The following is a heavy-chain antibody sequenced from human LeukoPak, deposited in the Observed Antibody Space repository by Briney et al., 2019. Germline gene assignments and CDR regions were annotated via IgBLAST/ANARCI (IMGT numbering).Heavy chain of an antibody. Sequence: PGGSLRLSCAASGFTFSSYAMSWVRQAPGKGLEWVSSISVSGGGTYYADSVKGRFAISRDDSKNMVYLQMNSLRAEDTAVYYCAKDLVLLGPYYYDSSGYSTYWGQGTLVTVSS. CDR3: AKDLVLLGPYYYDSSGYSTY. V-gene: IGHV3-23*01. CDR1: GFTFSSYA. D-gene: IGHD3-22*01. J-gene: IGHJ4*02. CDR2: ISVSGGGT.